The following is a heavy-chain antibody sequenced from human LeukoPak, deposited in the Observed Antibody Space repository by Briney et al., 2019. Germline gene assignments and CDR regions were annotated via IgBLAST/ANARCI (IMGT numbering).Heavy chain of an antibody. CDR3: ARDAAADFWTAGYYFDY. J-gene: IGHJ4*02. CDR2: INPSGGST. D-gene: IGHD3-3*01. Sequence: ASVKVSCKASGYTFTSYYMHWVRQAPGQGLEWMGIINPSGGSTSYAQKFQGRVTMTRDTSTSTVYMELSSLRSEDTAVYYCARDAAADFWTAGYYFDYWGQGTLVTVSS. V-gene: IGHV1-46*01. CDR1: GYTFTSYY.